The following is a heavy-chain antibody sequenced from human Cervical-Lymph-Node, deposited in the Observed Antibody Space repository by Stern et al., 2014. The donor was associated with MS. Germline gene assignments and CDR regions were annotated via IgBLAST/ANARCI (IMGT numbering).Heavy chain of an antibody. V-gene: IGHV4-31*03. D-gene: IGHD3-22*01. CDR3: ARDRIFSSGYYYFDK. CDR2: IYYRGTT. CDR1: GGSLSSGGHY. J-gene: IGHJ4*02. Sequence: VQLQESGPGLVTPSQPLSLPCTVSGGSLSSGGHYWTWVRQHPGKGLAWIGNIYYRGTTNYNPSLKSRVTISVDTSENQFSLKLSSVTAADTAVYYCARDRIFSSGYYYFDKWGQGTLVTVSS.